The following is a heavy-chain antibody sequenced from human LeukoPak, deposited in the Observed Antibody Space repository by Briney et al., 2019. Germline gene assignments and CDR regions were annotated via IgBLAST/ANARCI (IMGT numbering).Heavy chain of an antibody. CDR2: TYYRSKRYN. Sequence: SQTLSLTCALSGDSVSSNSAAWNWIRQSPSRGLEWPGRTYYRSKRYNDYADSVKSRITINPDTSTNQFSLQLNSVTPEDTAVYYCARGVIGDRRYFDYWGQGNLVSVSS. CDR1: GDSVSSNSAA. D-gene: IGHD7-27*01. CDR3: ARGVIGDRRYFDY. J-gene: IGHJ4*02. V-gene: IGHV6-1*01.